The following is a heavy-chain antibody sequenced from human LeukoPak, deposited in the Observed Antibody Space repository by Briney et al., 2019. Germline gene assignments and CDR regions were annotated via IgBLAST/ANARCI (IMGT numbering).Heavy chain of an antibody. CDR2: IFHTGST. D-gene: IGHD3-10*01. CDR1: GDSISSRNW. J-gene: IGHJ3*01. Sequence: PSETLSLTCSVSGDSISSRNWWTWVRQTPEKGLEWIGEIFHTGSTNYNPSVEGRVTISIDKSRNHFSLMLTSVTAADTALYYCPRGMWFDTLFSAFDVWGQGTMVSVSS. V-gene: IGHV4-4*02. CDR3: PRGMWFDTLFSAFDV.